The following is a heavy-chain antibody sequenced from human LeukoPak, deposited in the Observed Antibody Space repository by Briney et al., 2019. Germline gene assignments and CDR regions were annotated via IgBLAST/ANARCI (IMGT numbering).Heavy chain of an antibody. Sequence: ASVKVSCKASRGTFSSYTISWVRQAPGQGLEWMGRIIPILGIANYAQKFQGRVTITADKSTSTAYMELSSLRSEDTAVYYCARDYYDFWSGHPNYFDYWGQGTLVTVSS. CDR3: ARDYYDFWSGHPNYFDY. CDR2: IIPILGIA. CDR1: RGTFSSYT. V-gene: IGHV1-69*04. D-gene: IGHD3-3*01. J-gene: IGHJ4*02.